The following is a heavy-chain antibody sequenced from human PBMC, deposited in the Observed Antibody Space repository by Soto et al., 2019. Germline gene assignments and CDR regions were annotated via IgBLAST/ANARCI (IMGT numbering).Heavy chain of an antibody. CDR3: AKDLYDFWSGYPPYNWFDP. Sequence: QVQLVESGGGVVQPGRSLRLSCAASGFTFSSYGMHWVRQAPGKGLEWVAVISYDGSNKYYADSVKGRFTISRDNSKNTLYLQMNSLRAEDTAEYYCAKDLYDFWSGYPPYNWFDPWGQGTLVTVSS. V-gene: IGHV3-30*18. CDR2: ISYDGSNK. CDR1: GFTFSSYG. D-gene: IGHD3-3*01. J-gene: IGHJ5*02.